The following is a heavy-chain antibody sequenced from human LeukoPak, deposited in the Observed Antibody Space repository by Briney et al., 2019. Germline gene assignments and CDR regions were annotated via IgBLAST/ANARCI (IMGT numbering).Heavy chain of an antibody. V-gene: IGHV1-69*06. D-gene: IGHD2-2*01. CDR1: GGTFSSYA. Sequence: EASVKVSCKASGGTFSSYAISWVRQAPGQGLEWMGGIIPIFGTANYAQKFQGRVTITADKSTSTAYMELSSLRSEDTAVYYCARVGVDIVVVPAAINGWFDPWGQGTLVTVSS. J-gene: IGHJ5*02. CDR2: IIPIFGTA. CDR3: ARVGVDIVVVPAAINGWFDP.